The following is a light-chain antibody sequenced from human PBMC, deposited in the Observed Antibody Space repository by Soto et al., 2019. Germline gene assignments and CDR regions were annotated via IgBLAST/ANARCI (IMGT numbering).Light chain of an antibody. CDR1: QSIRSL. CDR2: DAS. CDR3: QQYQTYST. Sequence: DIQMTQSPSTLSASVGDRVTITCRASQSIRSLLAWYQQKPGKAPKVLIYDASSLGSGVPSRCSGSGSGTEFTLTSSSLQHDDFATYFCQQYQTYSTFGQGTRLDIK. V-gene: IGKV1-5*01. J-gene: IGKJ5*01.